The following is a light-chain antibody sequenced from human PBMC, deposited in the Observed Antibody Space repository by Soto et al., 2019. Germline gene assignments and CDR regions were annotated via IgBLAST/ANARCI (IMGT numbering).Light chain of an antibody. CDR3: AAWDDSMYGDV. Sequence: QSVLTQPPSASGTPGRRVPISCLGSGSNIGGNTVNWYQQLPGKAPKLLIYSNTQRPSGVPDRCSGSKSGTSAPLAISGLRSDDEADYYCAAWDDSMYGDVFGSWTNATVL. V-gene: IGLV1-44*01. J-gene: IGLJ1*01. CDR1: GSNIGGNT. CDR2: SNT.